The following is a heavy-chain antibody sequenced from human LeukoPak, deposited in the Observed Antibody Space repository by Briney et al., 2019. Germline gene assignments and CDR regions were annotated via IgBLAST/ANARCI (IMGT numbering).Heavy chain of an antibody. V-gene: IGHV3-48*01. D-gene: IGHD5-24*01. CDR2: IGGSGSTM. Sequence: GGSLRLSCAASGFTFSGYSMNWVRQAPGKGLEWVSFIGGSGSTMYYADSVKGRFTISRDNAKSSLYLQMDSLRVEDTALYYCARDKTGGFKNDFDSWGQGTLVTVSP. J-gene: IGHJ4*02. CDR3: ARDKTGGFKNDFDS. CDR1: GFTFSGYS.